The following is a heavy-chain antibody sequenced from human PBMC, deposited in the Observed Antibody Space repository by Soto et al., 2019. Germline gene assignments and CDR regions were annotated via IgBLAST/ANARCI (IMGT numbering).Heavy chain of an antibody. Sequence: PGGSLRLSCAASGFTFSSYSMNWVRQAPGKGLEWVSSISSSSSYIYYADSVKGRFTISRDNAKNSLYLQMNSLRAEDTAVYYCARVRITIFGGGTGVGDYWGQGTLVTVSS. CDR2: ISSSSSYI. J-gene: IGHJ4*02. D-gene: IGHD3-3*01. CDR3: ARVRITIFGGGTGVGDY. CDR1: GFTFSSYS. V-gene: IGHV3-21*01.